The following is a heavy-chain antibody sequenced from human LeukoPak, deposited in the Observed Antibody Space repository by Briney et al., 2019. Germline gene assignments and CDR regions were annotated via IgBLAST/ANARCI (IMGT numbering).Heavy chain of an antibody. Sequence: GGSLRLSCAASGFTFSRYAMSWVRQTPGKGLEWVSVISGSGGSTYYADSLKGRFTISRGNAKNTLYLHMISLTAEDTAVYYCARRRNSSDGMDFDYWGQGTLVTVSS. CDR1: GFTFSRYA. V-gene: IGHV3-23*01. CDR2: ISGSGGST. CDR3: ARRRNSSDGMDFDY. D-gene: IGHD3-22*01. J-gene: IGHJ4*02.